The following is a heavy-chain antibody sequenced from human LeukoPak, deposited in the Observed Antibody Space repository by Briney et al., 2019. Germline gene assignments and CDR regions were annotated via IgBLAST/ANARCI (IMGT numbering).Heavy chain of an antibody. CDR3: AKFYLVLVPGGGYMDV. V-gene: IGHV4-39*07. J-gene: IGHJ6*03. CDR1: GASISSGNYY. CDR2: IYYSGDT. D-gene: IGHD2-2*01. Sequence: PSETLSLTCTVSGASISSGNYYWGWIRQPPGKGLEWLGSIYYSGDTYNNPPLKSRVTISVDTAKSQFSLRLTSMTAADTAVYYCAKFYLVLVPGGGYMDVWGKGTTVTISS.